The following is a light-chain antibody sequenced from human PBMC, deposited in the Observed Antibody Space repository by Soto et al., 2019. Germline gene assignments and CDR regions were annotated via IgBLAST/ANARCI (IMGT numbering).Light chain of an antibody. CDR2: DGS. J-gene: IGKJ3*01. V-gene: IGKV1-5*01. Sequence: DSHLTQSPSTLSTSVGARVTITCRASQSVSYWLAWYQQKPGKAPNLLIYDGSTLASGVPPRFSGGGFGTEFTLNISSLQPDDSAMYYCQHYNTYSKAFGPGTRVEIK. CDR1: QSVSYW. CDR3: QHYNTYSKA.